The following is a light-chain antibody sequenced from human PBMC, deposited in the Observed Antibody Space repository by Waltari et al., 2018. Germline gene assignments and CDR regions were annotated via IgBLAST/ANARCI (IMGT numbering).Light chain of an antibody. CDR2: GAS. J-gene: IGKJ4*01. CDR1: EGISSY. V-gene: IGKV1-8*01. Sequence: AIRITQSPSSLSASTGDRVTITCRASEGISSYLAWYQQTPGKAPKLLIYGASTLQSGVPSRFSGSGSATDFTLTISCLQSEDFATYYCQQYHNYPFFGGGTRVEIK. CDR3: QQYHNYPF.